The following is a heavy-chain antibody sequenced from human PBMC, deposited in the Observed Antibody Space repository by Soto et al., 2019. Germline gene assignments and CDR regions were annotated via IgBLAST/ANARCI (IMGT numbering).Heavy chain of an antibody. V-gene: IGHV3-48*01. CDR2: ISSSSGPT. CDR1: GFTFSRYS. D-gene: IGHD6-19*01. CDR3: ARSSSGWAYYFDH. J-gene: IGHJ4*02. Sequence: EVQLVESGGGLVRPGGSLRLSCAASGFTFSRYSMNWVRQAPGKGLEWVSYISSSSGPTYHADSVKGRFTISRDNAKNSLYLQMNSLRAEDTAVYYCARSSSGWAYYFDHWGQGTLVTVSS.